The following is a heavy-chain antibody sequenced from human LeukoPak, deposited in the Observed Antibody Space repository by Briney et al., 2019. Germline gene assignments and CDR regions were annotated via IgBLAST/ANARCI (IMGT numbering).Heavy chain of an antibody. D-gene: IGHD2-21*01. Sequence: GGSLRLSCVASGFTFSDSRMTWVRQAPGKGLQWVANVNGDGTEKHFLDSVEGRFTISRDNAKKSLYLQMSSLRPQDTAVYFCVRGDWYFEAWGQGTLVTVSS. CDR2: VNGDGTEK. CDR1: GFTFSDSR. CDR3: VRGDWYFEA. J-gene: IGHJ4*02. V-gene: IGHV3-7*04.